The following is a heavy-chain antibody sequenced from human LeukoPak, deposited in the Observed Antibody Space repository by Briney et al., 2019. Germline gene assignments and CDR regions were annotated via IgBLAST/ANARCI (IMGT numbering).Heavy chain of an antibody. D-gene: IGHD6-19*01. Sequence: SETLSLTCTVYGGSISSYYWSWIRQPPGKGLEWIGYIYYSGSTNYNPSLKSRVTISVDTSKNQFSLKLSSVTAADTAVYYCARGEEQWLVYAFDIWGQGTMVTVSS. CDR2: IYYSGST. CDR3: ARGEEQWLVYAFDI. V-gene: IGHV4-59*08. CDR1: GGSISSYY. J-gene: IGHJ3*02.